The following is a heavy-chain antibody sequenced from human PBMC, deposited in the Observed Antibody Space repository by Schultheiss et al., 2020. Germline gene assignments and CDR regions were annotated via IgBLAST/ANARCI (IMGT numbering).Heavy chain of an antibody. CDR2: MQLSGSS. V-gene: IGHV4-34*01. Sequence: SETLSLTCAVYGGSFSGYYWSWIRRPPGKGLEWIGYMQLSGSSKYDPSLKSRVSISVDTSKNQFSLKLSSVTAADTAVYYCARNIVVVPAALLYMDVWGKGTTVTVSS. CDR1: GGSFSGYY. J-gene: IGHJ6*03. CDR3: ARNIVVVPAALLYMDV. D-gene: IGHD2-2*01.